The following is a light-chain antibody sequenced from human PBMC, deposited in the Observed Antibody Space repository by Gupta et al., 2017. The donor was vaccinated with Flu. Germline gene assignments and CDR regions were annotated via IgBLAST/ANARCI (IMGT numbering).Light chain of an antibody. CDR3: EAWDDSGNGHV. CDR2: SNN. J-gene: IGLJ3*02. CDR1: SSNIGSNA. V-gene: IGLV1-44*01. Sequence: QSAMTQPPSVSGTPGQRVTISCSGRSSNIGSNAVTWYQQVPGTAPKLLVYSNNRRPSGVPDRFSGSKSGTSASLAISGLQAEDEADYHCEAWDDSGNGHVFGGGTKVTVL.